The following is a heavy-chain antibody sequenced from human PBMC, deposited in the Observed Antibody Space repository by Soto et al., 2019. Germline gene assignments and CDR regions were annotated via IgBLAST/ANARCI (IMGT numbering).Heavy chain of an antibody. D-gene: IGHD6-6*01. Sequence: GGSLRLSCAASGFTFSSYSMNWVRQSPGKGLEWVSSISSSSSYIYYADSVKGRFTISRDNAKNSLYLQMNSLRAEDTAVYYCARTSPEARPSYGMDVWGQGTTVTVSS. CDR3: ARTSPEARPSYGMDV. V-gene: IGHV3-21*04. CDR2: ISSSSSYI. CDR1: GFTFSSYS. J-gene: IGHJ6*02.